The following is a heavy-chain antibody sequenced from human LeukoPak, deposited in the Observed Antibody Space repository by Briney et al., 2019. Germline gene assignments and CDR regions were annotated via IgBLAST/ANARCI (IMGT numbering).Heavy chain of an antibody. CDR2: ISYDGSNK. CDR1: GFTFSSYG. Sequence: GGSLRLSCAASGFTFSSYGMHWVRQAPGEGLEWVAVISYDGSNKYYADSVKGRFTISRDNSKNTLYLQMNSLRAEDTAVYYCAKEGIVVVPAATTPLYFDYWGQGTLVTVSS. V-gene: IGHV3-30*18. J-gene: IGHJ4*02. D-gene: IGHD2-2*01. CDR3: AKEGIVVVPAATTPLYFDY.